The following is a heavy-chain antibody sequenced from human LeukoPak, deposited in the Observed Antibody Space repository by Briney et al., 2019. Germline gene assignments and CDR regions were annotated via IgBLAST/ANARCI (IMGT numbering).Heavy chain of an antibody. Sequence: GGSLRLSCAASGFTFSRYWMHWVRQAPGKGLVWVSRINSDGSSTSYADSVKGRFTISRDNAKNTLYLQMNSLRAEDTAVYYCARNGMVRGRSYYYMDVWGKGTTVTISS. CDR1: GFTFSRYW. V-gene: IGHV3-74*01. J-gene: IGHJ6*03. CDR3: ARNGMVRGRSYYYMDV. D-gene: IGHD3-10*01. CDR2: INSDGSST.